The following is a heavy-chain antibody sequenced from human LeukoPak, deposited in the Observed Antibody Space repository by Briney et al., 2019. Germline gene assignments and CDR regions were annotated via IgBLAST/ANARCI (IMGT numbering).Heavy chain of an antibody. V-gene: IGHV3-21*01. J-gene: IGHJ5*02. CDR1: GFTFASYD. D-gene: IGHD2-21*01. CDR2: ISTGSNYI. CDR3: AKNVESKTLIRRSWFDP. Sequence: GGSLRLACATSGFTFASYDMNWVRQPPGKGLEWVSTISTGSNYIYYAGSVKGRFTISRDNAKGSLYLQMSSLRAEDTAIYYCAKNVESKTLIRRSWFDPWGQGTLVTVSS.